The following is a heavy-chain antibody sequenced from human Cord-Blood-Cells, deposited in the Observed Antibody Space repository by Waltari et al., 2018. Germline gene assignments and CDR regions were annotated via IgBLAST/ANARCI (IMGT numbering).Heavy chain of an antibody. V-gene: IGHV3-21*01. Sequence: EVQLVESGGGLVKPGGSLRLSCAASGFTFSSYSMNWFRQVPGKGLEWVSSSSSSSSLIYHEDSVKGRFTISRENAKNSLYLQMNSLRAEDKAVYYCASSGLWFGELLNWGQGTLVTVSS. D-gene: IGHD3-10*01. CDR2: SSSSSSLI. CDR3: ASSGLWFGELLN. J-gene: IGHJ4*02. CDR1: GFTFSSYS.